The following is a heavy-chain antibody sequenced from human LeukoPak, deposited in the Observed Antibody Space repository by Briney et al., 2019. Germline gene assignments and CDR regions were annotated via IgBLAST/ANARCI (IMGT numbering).Heavy chain of an antibody. J-gene: IGHJ4*02. CDR3: AMSLMVRGTCDC. CDR2: ISYDGSNK. D-gene: IGHD3-10*01. Sequence: GRSLRLSCAASGFTFSSYDMHWVRQAPGKGLEWVAVISYDGSNKYYADSVKGRFTISRDNSKNTLYLQMNSLRAEDTAVYYCAMSLMVRGTCDCWGQGTLVTVSS. CDR1: GFTFSSYD. V-gene: IGHV3-30-3*01.